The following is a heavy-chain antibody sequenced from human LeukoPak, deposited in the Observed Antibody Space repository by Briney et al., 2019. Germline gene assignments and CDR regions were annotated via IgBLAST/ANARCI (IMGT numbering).Heavy chain of an antibody. CDR3: AKDLGGITMLAVLRWFDP. CDR2: IGPSGGPI. Sequence: GGSLRLSCVASGFTLRNYYISWIRQAPGMGLEWVSYIGPSGGPIFYADSVKGRILISRDNAVNSVSLQMTSLGAEDTAVYYCAKDLGGITMLAVLRWFDPWGQGTLVTVSS. D-gene: IGHD3-10*02. J-gene: IGHJ5*02. CDR1: GFTLRNYY. V-gene: IGHV3-11*01.